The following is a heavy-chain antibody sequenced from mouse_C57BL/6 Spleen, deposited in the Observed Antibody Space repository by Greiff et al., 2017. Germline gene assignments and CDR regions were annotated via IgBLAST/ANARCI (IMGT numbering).Heavy chain of an antibody. D-gene: IGHD1-1*01. V-gene: IGHV1-69*01. J-gene: IGHJ1*03. CDR2: IDPSDSYT. CDR3: ARCNYYGSSSYWYFDV. Sequence: VQLKESGAELVMPGASVKLSCKASGYTFTSYWMHWVKQRPGQGLEWIGEIDPSDSYTNYNQKFKGKSTLTVDKSSSTAYMQLSSLTSEDSAVYYCARCNYYGSSSYWYFDVWGTGTTVTVSS. CDR1: GYTFTSYW.